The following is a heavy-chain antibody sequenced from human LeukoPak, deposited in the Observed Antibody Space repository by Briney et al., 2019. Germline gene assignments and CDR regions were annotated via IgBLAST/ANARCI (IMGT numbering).Heavy chain of an antibody. CDR2: IKVDGSEK. D-gene: IGHD1-14*01. Sequence: PGGSLRLSCAASGFTFSGYWMSWVRQAPGKGLGWVANIKVDGSEKNYVDSVKGRLTISRDNAKNSLYLQMNSLRAEDTAVYYCARGGRNLDSWGQGTLVTVSS. CDR1: GFTFSGYW. V-gene: IGHV3-7*01. J-gene: IGHJ4*02. CDR3: ARGGRNLDS.